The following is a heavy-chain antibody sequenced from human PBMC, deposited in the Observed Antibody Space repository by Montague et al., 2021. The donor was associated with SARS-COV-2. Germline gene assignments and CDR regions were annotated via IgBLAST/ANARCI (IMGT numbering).Heavy chain of an antibody. CDR2: IYYSGST. D-gene: IGHD5-18*01. CDR1: GGSISSSSYY. V-gene: IGHV4-39*01. CDR3: ARHGGHSYAHFAY. J-gene: IGHJ4*02. Sequence: SETLSLTCTVSGGSISSSSYYWGWIRQPPGKGLEWIGSIYYSGSTYYNASLKSRVTISVDTSKNQFSLKLTSVTAADTAAYYCARHGGHSYAHFAYWGQGTLVIVSS.